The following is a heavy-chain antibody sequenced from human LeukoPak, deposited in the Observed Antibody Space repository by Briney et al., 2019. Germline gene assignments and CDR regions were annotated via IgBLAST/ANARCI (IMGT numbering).Heavy chain of an antibody. D-gene: IGHD2-21*02. Sequence: GGSLRLSCAASGFTFTSYSMNWVRQAPGKGLEWVSYIRSSSSTIYYADSVKGRFTISRDNSKNTLYLQMNSLRAEDTAVYYCAVIVVVTASTAFDIWGQGTMVTVSS. V-gene: IGHV3-48*01. CDR1: GFTFTSYS. CDR2: IRSSSSTI. CDR3: AVIVVVTASTAFDI. J-gene: IGHJ3*02.